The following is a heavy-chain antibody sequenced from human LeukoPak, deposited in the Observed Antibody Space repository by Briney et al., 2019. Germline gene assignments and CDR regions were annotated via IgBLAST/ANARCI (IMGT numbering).Heavy chain of an antibody. D-gene: IGHD3-22*01. CDR2: IIPIFGTA. Sequence: GASVKVSCKASGGTFSSYAISWVRQAPGQGLEWMGGIIPIFGTANYAQKLQGRVTITADESTSSAYMELSSLRSEDTAVYYCASELYYYDSSGYYRGDYWGQGTLVTVSS. CDR1: GGTFSSYA. J-gene: IGHJ4*02. V-gene: IGHV1-69*13. CDR3: ASELYYYDSSGYYRGDY.